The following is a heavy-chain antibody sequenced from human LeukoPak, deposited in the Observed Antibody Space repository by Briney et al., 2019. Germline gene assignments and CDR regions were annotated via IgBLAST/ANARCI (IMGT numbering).Heavy chain of an antibody. D-gene: IGHD3-22*01. V-gene: IGHV4-34*01. Sequence: SETLSLTCTVYGGSFSGYYWSWIRQPPGKGLEWIGEINHSGSTNYNPSLKSRVTISVDTSKNQFSLKLSSVTAADTAVYYCARQDYYDSSGRPGAFDIWGQGTMVTVSS. J-gene: IGHJ3*02. CDR3: ARQDYYDSSGRPGAFDI. CDR2: INHSGST. CDR1: GGSFSGYY.